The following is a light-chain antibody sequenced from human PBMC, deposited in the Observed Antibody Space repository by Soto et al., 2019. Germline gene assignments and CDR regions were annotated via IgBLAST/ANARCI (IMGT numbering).Light chain of an antibody. CDR1: QDITND. Sequence: DIQMTQSPSSLSASVGDRGTVTCQASQDITNDLNWYQQKPGKAPKVLIYEASNLKTGVPSRFSGSGSGTDFTFTISSLQAEDIATYFCQQYDNVPLTFGGGTKVEIK. CDR2: EAS. J-gene: IGKJ4*01. CDR3: QQYDNVPLT. V-gene: IGKV1-33*01.